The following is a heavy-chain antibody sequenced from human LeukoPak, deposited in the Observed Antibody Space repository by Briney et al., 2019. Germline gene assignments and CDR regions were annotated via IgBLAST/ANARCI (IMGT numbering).Heavy chain of an antibody. CDR3: ARGGIVGATIRAFDI. CDR2: IYTSGST. D-gene: IGHD1-26*01. J-gene: IGHJ3*02. CDR1: GGSISSGSYY. V-gene: IGHV4-61*02. Sequence: SEALSLTCTVSGGSISSGSYYWSWIRQPAGKGLEWIGRIYTSGSTNYNPSLKSRVTISVDTSENQFSLKLSSVTAADTAVYYCARGGIVGATIRAFDIWGQGTMVTVSS.